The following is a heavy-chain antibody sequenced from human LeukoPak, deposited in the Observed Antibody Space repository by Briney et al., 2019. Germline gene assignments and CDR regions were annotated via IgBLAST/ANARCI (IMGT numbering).Heavy chain of an antibody. J-gene: IGHJ6*03. D-gene: IGHD3-3*01. CDR2: INHSGST. CDR3: ARVRFLEWPAPMDV. Sequence: SETLSLTCAVYGGSFSGYYWSWIRQPPGKGLEWIGEINHSGSTNYNPSLKSRVTISLDTSRNQFSLKLSSVTAADTAVYYCARVRFLEWPAPMDVWGKGTTVTVSS. V-gene: IGHV4-34*01. CDR1: GGSFSGYY.